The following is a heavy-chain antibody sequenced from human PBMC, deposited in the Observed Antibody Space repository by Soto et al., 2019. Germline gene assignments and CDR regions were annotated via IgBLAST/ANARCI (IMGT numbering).Heavy chain of an antibody. V-gene: IGHV4-30-4*01. CDR3: ARVDPRRYFDY. CDR1: GGSISSGDYY. CDR2: IYYSGST. Sequence: SETLSLTCTVSGGSISSGDYYWSWIRQPPGKGLEWIGYIYYSGSTYYNPSLKSRVTISVDTSKNQFSLKLSSVTAADTAVYYCARVDPRRYFDYWGQGTLVTVS. J-gene: IGHJ4*02.